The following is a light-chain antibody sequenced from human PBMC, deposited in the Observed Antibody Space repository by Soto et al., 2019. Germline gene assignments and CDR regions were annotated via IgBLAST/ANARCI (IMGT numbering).Light chain of an antibody. J-gene: IGLJ3*02. CDR3: QVWESSSDHAV. CDR2: YDS. V-gene: IGLV3-21*01. CDR1: NIGSKS. Sequence: SYELTQPPSVSVASGETARITCGGNNIGSKSIHWYQQKPGQAPVVVIYYDSDRPSGIPERFSGSNSGNTATLTISRVEAGDEADYYCQVWESSSDHAVFGGGTKLTVL.